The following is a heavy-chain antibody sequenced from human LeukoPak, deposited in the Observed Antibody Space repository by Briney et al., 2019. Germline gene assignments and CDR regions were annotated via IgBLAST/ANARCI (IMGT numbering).Heavy chain of an antibody. D-gene: IGHD6-19*01. CDR3: ARHPSISHLAVAGRPRPPTYYFDY. CDR1: GGSISSSDYY. CDR2: FYYTGST. Sequence: PSETLSLTCTAPGGSISSSDYYWDWVRHPPGKRPDWLGSFYYTGSTYSSPSLKSRVTVSGDTSQDQFSLKLDSVTAADTAVYYCARHPSISHLAVAGRPRPPTYYFDYWGQGILVTVSS. V-gene: IGHV4-39*01. J-gene: IGHJ4*02.